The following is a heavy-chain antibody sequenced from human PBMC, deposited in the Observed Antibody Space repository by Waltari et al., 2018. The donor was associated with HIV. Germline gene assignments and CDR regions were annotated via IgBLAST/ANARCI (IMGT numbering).Heavy chain of an antibody. Sequence: QVQLVQPGAEVKKPGSSVKVSCRASGDTFRTYTISWVRQAPGQGLEWMGGITPIFKTTKYAQKFQGRVTLTADESTRTTYMERTSLRSDDAAMYYCARNGDYAPAYWGQGTLVTVSS. V-gene: IGHV1-69*01. D-gene: IGHD4-17*01. CDR2: ITPIFKTT. CDR1: GDTFRTYT. J-gene: IGHJ4*02. CDR3: ARNGDYAPAY.